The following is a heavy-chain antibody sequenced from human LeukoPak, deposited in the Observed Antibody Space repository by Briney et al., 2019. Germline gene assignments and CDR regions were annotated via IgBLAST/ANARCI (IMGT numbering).Heavy chain of an antibody. Sequence: SQTLSLTCTVSGGSISSGSYYWSWIRQPAGKGLEWIGRIYTSGSTNYNPSLKSRVTISVDTSKNQFSLKLSSVTAADTAVYYCARDTPQVVVDATRWFDPWGQGTLVTVSS. CDR3: ARDTPQVVVDATRWFDP. V-gene: IGHV4-61*02. CDR2: IYTSGST. J-gene: IGHJ5*02. D-gene: IGHD2-15*01. CDR1: GGSISSGSYY.